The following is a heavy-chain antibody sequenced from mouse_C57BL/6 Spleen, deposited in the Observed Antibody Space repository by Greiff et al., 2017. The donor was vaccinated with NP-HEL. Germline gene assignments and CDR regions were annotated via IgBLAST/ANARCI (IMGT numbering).Heavy chain of an antibody. CDR2: ISYDGSN. CDR3: ARVYDGYYKGFDY. V-gene: IGHV3-6*01. CDR1: GYSITSGYY. D-gene: IGHD2-3*01. J-gene: IGHJ2*01. Sequence: EVKLMESGPGLVKPSQSLSLTCSVTGYSITSGYYWNWIRQFPGNKLEWMGYISYDGSNNYNPSLKNRMSITRDTSKNQFFLKLNSVTTEDTATYYCARVYDGYYKGFDYWGQGTTLTVSS.